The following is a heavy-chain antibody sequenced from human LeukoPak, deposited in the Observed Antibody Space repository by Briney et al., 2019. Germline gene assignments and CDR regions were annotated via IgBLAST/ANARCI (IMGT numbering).Heavy chain of an antibody. CDR1: GGTFSSYT. Sequence: SVKVSCKASGGTFSSYTISWVRQAPGQGLEWMGRIIPILGIANCAQKFQGRVTITADKSTSTAYMELSSLRSEGTAVYYCAREYGSGSYYYYYGMDVWGQGTTVTVSS. CDR3: AREYGSGSYYYYYGMDV. J-gene: IGHJ6*02. CDR2: IIPILGIA. V-gene: IGHV1-69*04. D-gene: IGHD3-10*01.